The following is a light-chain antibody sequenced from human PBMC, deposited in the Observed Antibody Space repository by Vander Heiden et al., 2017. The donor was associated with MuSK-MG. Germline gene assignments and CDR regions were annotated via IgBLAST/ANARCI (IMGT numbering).Light chain of an antibody. Sequence: DIQMAQSPSSLSASVGDRLTIAFRASQHIGDYLNRYQQKPGKAPKLLIYGAFRLHRAVPSRSSRSGSGIDFTLTISSLHPDDSATYSCQQRDKADPVTFGGGTKVDVK. CDR2: GAF. J-gene: IGKJ4*01. CDR1: QHIGDY. CDR3: QQRDKADPVT. V-gene: IGKV1-39*01.